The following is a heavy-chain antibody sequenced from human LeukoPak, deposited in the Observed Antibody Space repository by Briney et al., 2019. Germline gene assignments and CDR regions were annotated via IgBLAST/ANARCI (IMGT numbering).Heavy chain of an antibody. D-gene: IGHD2-15*01. J-gene: IGHJ4*02. CDR1: GYTFSGYY. Sequence: GASVKVSCKASGYTFSGYYIHWVRQAPGQGLERMGWTNPKSGGTNYAQKFQGRVTMTRDTSITTAYMELSRLRSDDTAVYYCTRELGCSGGSCYPDYWGQGTLVTVSS. CDR3: TRELGCSGGSCYPDY. V-gene: IGHV1-2*02. CDR2: TNPKSGGT.